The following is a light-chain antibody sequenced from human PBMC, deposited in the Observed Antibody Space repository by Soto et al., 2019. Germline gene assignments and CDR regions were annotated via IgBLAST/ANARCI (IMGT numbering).Light chain of an antibody. V-gene: IGKV3-15*01. Sequence: EIVMTQSPATLSVSPGERATLSCRASQNVGSNLAWYQQKPGQAPRLLIYAASNRATGIPTRFSGSGSGTEFTLSISSLQSEDFALYYWQQFDHWPGTFGQGTKVEIK. CDR2: AAS. CDR1: QNVGSN. CDR3: QQFDHWPGT. J-gene: IGKJ1*01.